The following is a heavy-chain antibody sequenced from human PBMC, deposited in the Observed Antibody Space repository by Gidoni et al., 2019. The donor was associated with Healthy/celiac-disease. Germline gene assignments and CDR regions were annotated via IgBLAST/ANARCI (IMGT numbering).Heavy chain of an antibody. D-gene: IGHD6-13*01. Sequence: EVQLVQSGAEVKKPGESLKISCKGSGYSFTSYWIGWVRQMPGKGLEWMGIIYPGDSDTRYSPSFQGQVTISADKSISTAYLQWSSLKASDTAMYYCARFKHVSGSSWYFDYWGQGTLVTVSS. CDR1: GYSFTSYW. CDR2: IYPGDSDT. CDR3: ARFKHVSGSSWYFDY. J-gene: IGHJ4*02. V-gene: IGHV5-51*01.